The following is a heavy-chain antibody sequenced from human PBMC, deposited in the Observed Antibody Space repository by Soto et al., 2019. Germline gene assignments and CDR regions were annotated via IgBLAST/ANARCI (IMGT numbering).Heavy chain of an antibody. CDR2: ISYDGGNK. CDR1: GFTFSSYG. CDR3: AKDGASYYYYGMDV. D-gene: IGHD3-10*01. Sequence: GGSLRLSCAASGFTFSSYGMHWVRQAPGKGLEWVAVISYDGGNKYYADSVKGRFTISRDNSKNTLYLQMNSLRAEDTAVYYCAKDGASYYYYGMDVWGQGTTVTVSS. J-gene: IGHJ6*02. V-gene: IGHV3-30*18.